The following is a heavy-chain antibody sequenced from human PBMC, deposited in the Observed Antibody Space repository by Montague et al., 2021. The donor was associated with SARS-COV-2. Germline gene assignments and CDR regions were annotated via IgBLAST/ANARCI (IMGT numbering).Heavy chain of an antibody. CDR2: IYYSGST. Sequence: TLSLTCTVSGWRISSGGHYWNWIRQVPGRGLEWIGSIYYSGSTYYNPSLKGRFSISVDTSRNQFSLKVKSLTAADTAKYFCARGLFYSSLRKGHFEHWGLGTLATVSS. CDR1: GWRISSGGHY. V-gene: IGHV4-31*03. CDR3: ARGLFYSSLRKGHFEH. D-gene: IGHD2-21*01. J-gene: IGHJ4*02.